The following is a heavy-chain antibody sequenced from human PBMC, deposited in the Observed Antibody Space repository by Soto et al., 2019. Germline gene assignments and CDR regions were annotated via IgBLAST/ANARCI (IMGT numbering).Heavy chain of an antibody. CDR2: IYYSGST. D-gene: IGHD3-10*01. CDR3: ARDGYYGSGSDNWFDP. CDR1: GGSISRGGYY. V-gene: IGHV4-31*03. J-gene: IGHJ5*02. Sequence: SETLSLTCTVSGGSISRGGYYGSWIRQHPGKGLEWIGYIYYSGSTYYNPSLKSRVTISVDTSKNQFSPKLSSVTAADTAVYYCARDGYYGSGSDNWFDPWGQGTLVTVSS.